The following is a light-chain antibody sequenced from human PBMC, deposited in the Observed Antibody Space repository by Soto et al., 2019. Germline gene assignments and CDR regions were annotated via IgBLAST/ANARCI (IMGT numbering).Light chain of an antibody. V-gene: IGKV3-15*01. CDR2: AAT. J-gene: IGKJ1*01. CDR3: QQYNDWPWT. Sequence: EIVMTQSPATLSVSPGERATLSCRATQSVSNNLAWYQQKPGQAPRLLIYAATTRATGIPARFSGSGSGTEFTLTISSLQSEDFAVYFCQQYNDWPWTFGQGTKVE. CDR1: QSVSNN.